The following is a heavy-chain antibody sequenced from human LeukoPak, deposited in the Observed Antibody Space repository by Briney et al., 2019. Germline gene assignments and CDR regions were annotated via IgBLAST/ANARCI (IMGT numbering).Heavy chain of an antibody. CDR2: IYYSGST. Sequence: SETLSLTCTVSGGSISSYYWSWIRQPPGKGLEWIGYIYYSGSTNYNPSLKNRVTISVDTSKNQFSLKLSSVTAADTAVYYCARRITMIAGYYFDYWGQGTLVTVSS. J-gene: IGHJ4*02. D-gene: IGHD3-22*01. CDR3: ARRITMIAGYYFDY. CDR1: GGSISSYY. V-gene: IGHV4-59*08.